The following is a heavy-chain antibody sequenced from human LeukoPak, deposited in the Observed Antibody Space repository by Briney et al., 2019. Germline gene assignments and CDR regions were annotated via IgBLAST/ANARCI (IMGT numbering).Heavy chain of an antibody. CDR2: IKQVGSEK. Sequence: PGGSLRLSCAASGFTFSSYWMSWARQAPGKGLEWVANIKQVGSEKYYVDSVKGRFTISRDNAKNSLYLQMNSLRAEDTAVYYCARVVGQYYDFWSGYYTLEEYFQHWGQGTLVTVSS. V-gene: IGHV3-7*01. D-gene: IGHD3-3*01. J-gene: IGHJ1*01. CDR1: GFTFSSYW. CDR3: ARVVGQYYDFWSGYYTLEEYFQH.